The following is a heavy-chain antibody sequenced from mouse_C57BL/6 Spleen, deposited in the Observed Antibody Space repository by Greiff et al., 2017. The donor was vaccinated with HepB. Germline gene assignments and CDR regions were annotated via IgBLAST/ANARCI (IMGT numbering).Heavy chain of an antibody. CDR1: GFTFSDYG. V-gene: IGHV5-17*01. Sequence: EVMLVESGGGLVKPGGSLKLSCAASGFTFSDYGMHWVRQAPEKGLEWVAYISSGSSTIYYADTVKGRFTISRDNAKNTLFLQMTSLRSEDTAMYYCAREFYGNLDYWGQGTTLTVSS. J-gene: IGHJ2*01. D-gene: IGHD2-1*01. CDR2: ISSGSSTI. CDR3: AREFYGNLDY.